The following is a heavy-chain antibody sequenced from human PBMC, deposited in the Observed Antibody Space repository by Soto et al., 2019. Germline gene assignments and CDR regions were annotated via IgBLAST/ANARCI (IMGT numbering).Heavy chain of an antibody. Sequence: SETLSLTCTVSGGSISSYYWSWIRQPPGKGLELIGYIYYSGSTNYNPSLKSRVTISVDTSKNQFSLKLSSVTAADTAVYYCAREFGGIAAAGTAWFDPWGQGTLVTVSS. J-gene: IGHJ5*02. D-gene: IGHD6-13*01. CDR1: GGSISSYY. CDR2: IYYSGST. CDR3: AREFGGIAAAGTAWFDP. V-gene: IGHV4-59*01.